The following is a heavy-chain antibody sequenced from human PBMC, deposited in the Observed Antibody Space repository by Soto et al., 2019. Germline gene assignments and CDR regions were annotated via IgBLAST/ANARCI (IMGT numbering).Heavy chain of an antibody. D-gene: IGHD3-22*01. Sequence: EVQLLESGGGLVQPGGSLRLSCAASGFTFSSYAMSWVRQAPGKGLEWVSAISGSGGSTYYADSVKGRFTISRDNSKNTLYLQMNSLRDEDTAVYNCAKARDYYDSSGPGDFQHWGQGTLVTVSS. CDR3: AKARDYYDSSGPGDFQH. J-gene: IGHJ1*01. CDR2: ISGSGGST. CDR1: GFTFSSYA. V-gene: IGHV3-23*01.